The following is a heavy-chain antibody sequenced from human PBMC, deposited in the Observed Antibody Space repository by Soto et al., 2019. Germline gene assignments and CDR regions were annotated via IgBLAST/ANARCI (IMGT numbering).Heavy chain of an antibody. CDR3: ARGYCSSTSCYLPDAFDI. CDR2: IYYSGST. V-gene: IGHV4-59*01. CDR1: GGSISSYY. J-gene: IGHJ3*02. Sequence: PSETLSLTCTVSGGSISSYYWSWIRQPPGKGLEWIGYIYYSGSTNYNPSLKSRVTISVDTSKNQFSLKLSSVTAADTAVYYCARGYCSSTSCYLPDAFDIWGQGTMVTVS. D-gene: IGHD2-2*01.